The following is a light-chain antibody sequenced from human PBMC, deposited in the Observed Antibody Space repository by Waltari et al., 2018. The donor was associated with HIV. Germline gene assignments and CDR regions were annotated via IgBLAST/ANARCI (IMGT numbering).Light chain of an antibody. Sequence: QSALTQDAFVSGSPGQSITISCTGNNICLGNYSLVSWYQQYPGRAPKLMIFEVTKRPSGVPPRFSGARSGNTASLTSTGLLVEDEADYYCCSWAGRNNYYVFGAGTTVTVL. V-gene: IGLV2-23*02. CDR3: CSWAGRNNYYV. CDR2: EVT. J-gene: IGLJ1*01. CDR1: NICLGNYSL.